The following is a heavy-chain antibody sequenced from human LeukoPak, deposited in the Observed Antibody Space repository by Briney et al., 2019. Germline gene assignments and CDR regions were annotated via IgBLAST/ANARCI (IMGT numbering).Heavy chain of an antibody. CDR1: GGSISSYY. V-gene: IGHV4-59*01. CDR2: IYYSGST. Sequence: TSETLSLTCTVSGGSISSYYWSWIRQPPGKGLEWIGYIYYSGSTNYNPSLKSRVTISVDTSKNQFSLKLSSVTAADTAVYYCARGRGGYYYWYFDLWGRGTLVTVSS. CDR3: ARGRGGYYYWYFDL. D-gene: IGHD3-22*01. J-gene: IGHJ2*01.